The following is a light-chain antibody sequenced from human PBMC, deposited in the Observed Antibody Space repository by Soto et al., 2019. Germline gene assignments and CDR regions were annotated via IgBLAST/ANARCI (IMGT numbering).Light chain of an antibody. CDR1: QSLLHSNGYNY. CDR2: LGS. CDR3: MQALQTPPT. V-gene: IGKV2-28*01. Sequence: DIVMTQSPLSLPVTPGEPASISCRSNQSLLHSNGYNYLDWYLQKPGQSPQLLIYLGSSRASGVPDRFSGGGSGTDFTLKISRVEAEDVGIYYCMQALQTPPTFGQGTKVEIK. J-gene: IGKJ1*01.